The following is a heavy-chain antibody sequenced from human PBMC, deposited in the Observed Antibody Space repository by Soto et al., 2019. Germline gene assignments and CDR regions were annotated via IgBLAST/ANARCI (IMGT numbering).Heavy chain of an antibody. V-gene: IGHV3-30*18. Sequence: GGSLRLSCAASGFTFSSYGMHWVRQAPGKGLEWVAVISYDGSNKYYADSVKGRFTISRDNSKNTLYLQMNSLRAEDTAVYYCAKGGPTLYDFWSGYAGSEYYYYMDVWGKGTTVTVSS. CDR3: AKGGPTLYDFWSGYAGSEYYYYMDV. D-gene: IGHD3-3*01. CDR1: GFTFSSYG. CDR2: ISYDGSNK. J-gene: IGHJ6*03.